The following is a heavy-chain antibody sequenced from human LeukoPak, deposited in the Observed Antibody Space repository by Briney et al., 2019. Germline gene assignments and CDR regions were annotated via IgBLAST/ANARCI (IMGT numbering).Heavy chain of an antibody. V-gene: IGHV1-24*01. Sequence: ASVKVSCKVSGYTLSELSMHWVRQAPGTGLEWMGGFDPEYGKTIYAQKVQGRVTMTEDTSTNTAYMELSSLRSEDTAVYYCTTEGRYGSGTYYMTFWGQGSLLTVSS. D-gene: IGHD3-10*01. CDR1: GYTLSELS. CDR3: TTEGRYGSGTYYMTF. J-gene: IGHJ4*02. CDR2: FDPEYGKT.